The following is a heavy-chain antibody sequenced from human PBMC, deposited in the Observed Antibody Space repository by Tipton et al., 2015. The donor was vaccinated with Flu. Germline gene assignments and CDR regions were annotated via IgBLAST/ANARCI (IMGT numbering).Heavy chain of an antibody. CDR1: GGSISSYY. J-gene: IGHJ6*03. CDR3: ARHHPPVGQLYYYYYMDV. CDR2: IYYSGST. V-gene: IGHV4-59*08. D-gene: IGHD6-13*01. Sequence: TLSLTCTVSGGSISSYYWSWIRQPPGKGLEWIGYIYYSGSTNYNPSLKSRVTISVDTSKNQFSLKLSSVTAADTAVYYCARHHPPVGQLYYYYYMDVWGKGTTVTVSS.